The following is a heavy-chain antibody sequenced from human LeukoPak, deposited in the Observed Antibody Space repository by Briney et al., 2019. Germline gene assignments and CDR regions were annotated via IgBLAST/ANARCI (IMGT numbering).Heavy chain of an antibody. CDR1: GGTFSSYA. J-gene: IGHJ5*02. V-gene: IGHV1-69*05. CDR3: ARVGRRRGYSHGYDENWFDP. Sequence: SVKVSCKASGGTFSSYAISWVRQAPGQGLEWMGGIIPIFGTANYAQKFQGRVTITTDESTSTAYMELSSLRSEDTAVYYCARVGRRRGYSHGYDENWFDPWGQGTLVTVSS. D-gene: IGHD5-18*01. CDR2: IIPIFGTA.